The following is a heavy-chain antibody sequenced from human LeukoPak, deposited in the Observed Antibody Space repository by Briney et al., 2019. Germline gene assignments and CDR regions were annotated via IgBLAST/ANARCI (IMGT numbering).Heavy chain of an antibody. CDR3: ARQTGSGLFILP. V-gene: IGHV4-39*01. CDR1: GGSISSSSHY. Sequence: SETLSLTCTVSGGSISSSSHYWAWIRRPPGKGLEWIGIIYSSGSTYYNASLKSQVSISIDTSKNQFSLRLTSVTAADTAVYYCARQTGSGLFILPGGQGTLVTVSS. D-gene: IGHD3/OR15-3a*01. J-gene: IGHJ4*02. CDR2: IYSSGST.